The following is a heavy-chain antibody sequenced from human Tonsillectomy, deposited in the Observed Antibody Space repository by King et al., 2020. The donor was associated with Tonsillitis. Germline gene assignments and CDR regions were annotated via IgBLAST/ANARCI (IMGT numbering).Heavy chain of an antibody. V-gene: IGHV4-38-2*02. CDR3: ARVPYQLLSRYFDL. CDR1: GYSISSGYY. CDR2: IYHSGST. J-gene: IGHJ2*01. D-gene: IGHD2-2*01. Sequence: QLQESGPGLVKPSETLSLTCSVSGYSISSGYYWGWIRQPPGKGLVWIGNIYHSGSTYYNPSLKSRVTISVDTSKNQFSLKLSSVTAADTAVYYCARVPYQLLSRYFDLWGRGTLITVSS.